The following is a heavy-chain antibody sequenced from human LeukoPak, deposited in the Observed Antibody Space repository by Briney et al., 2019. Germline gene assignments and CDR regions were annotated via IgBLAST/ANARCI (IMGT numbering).Heavy chain of an antibody. CDR2: MNPNSGNT. J-gene: IGHJ5*02. Sequence: ASVKVSCKASGYTFTSYDINWVRQATGQGLEWMGRMNPNSGNTGYAQKFQGRATMTRNTSISTAYMELSSLRSEDTAVYYCARGARYYDFWSGYYTNWFDPWGQGTLVTVSS. V-gene: IGHV1-8*01. D-gene: IGHD3-3*01. CDR1: GYTFTSYD. CDR3: ARGARYYDFWSGYYTNWFDP.